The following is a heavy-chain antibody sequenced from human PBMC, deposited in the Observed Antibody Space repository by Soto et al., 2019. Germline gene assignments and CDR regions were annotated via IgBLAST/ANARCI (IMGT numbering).Heavy chain of an antibody. CDR1: GGTFSKDA. J-gene: IGHJ6*02. CDR2: IIPVFGSP. CDR3: SGVLGKPFGPGKTRYYALDV. D-gene: IGHD3-10*01. V-gene: IGHV1-69*01. Sequence: QVQLVQSGAEVKKPGSSVKVSCKTSGGTFSKDAINWVRQAPGQGLEWMGLIIPVFGSPIYAQKFQGRITISADESTSTGLMDLSSLRSGGTAVYYCSGVLGKPFGPGKTRYYALDVWGQGTTVSVSS.